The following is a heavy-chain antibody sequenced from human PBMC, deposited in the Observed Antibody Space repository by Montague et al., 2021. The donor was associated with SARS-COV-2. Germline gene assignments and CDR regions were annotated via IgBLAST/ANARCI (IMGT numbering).Heavy chain of an antibody. CDR2: INHSGST. CDR3: ARHTSAWYDYFED. D-gene: IGHD6-19*01. J-gene: IGHJ4*02. Sequence: SETLSLTCAVYGGSFSGYYWSWIRQPPGKGLEWIGEINHSGSTNYNPSLKSRVTISVDTSKNQFSLKLSSVTAADTAIYYCARHTSAWYDYFEDWGQGTLVTVSS. V-gene: IGHV4-34*01. CDR1: GGSFSGYY.